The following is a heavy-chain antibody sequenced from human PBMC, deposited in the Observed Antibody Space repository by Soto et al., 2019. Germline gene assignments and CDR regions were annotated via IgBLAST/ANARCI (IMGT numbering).Heavy chain of an antibody. CDR2: IYYSGST. D-gene: IGHD3-9*01. Sequence: SETLSLTCTVSGGSIRSYYWTWIRQPPGKGLEWIGYIYYSGSTSYNPSLKSRVTISVDTSKNQFSLKLSSVTAADTAVYYCARGSRRGYDILTGYYTFDYWGQGTLVTVSS. V-gene: IGHV4-59*08. CDR3: ARGSRRGYDILTGYYTFDY. CDR1: GGSIRSYY. J-gene: IGHJ4*02.